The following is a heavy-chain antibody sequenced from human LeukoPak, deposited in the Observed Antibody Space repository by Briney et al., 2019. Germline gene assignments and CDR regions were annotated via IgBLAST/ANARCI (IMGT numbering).Heavy chain of an antibody. Sequence: SETLSLTCTVSGGSISSYYWSWIRQPPGKGLEWIGYIYYSGSTNYNPSLKSRVTISVDTSKNQFSLKLSSVTAADTAVYYCARESCSGGSCYAVGYFDYWGQGTLVTVSS. D-gene: IGHD2-15*01. CDR2: IYYSGST. CDR1: GGSISSYY. J-gene: IGHJ4*02. V-gene: IGHV4-59*01. CDR3: ARESCSGGSCYAVGYFDY.